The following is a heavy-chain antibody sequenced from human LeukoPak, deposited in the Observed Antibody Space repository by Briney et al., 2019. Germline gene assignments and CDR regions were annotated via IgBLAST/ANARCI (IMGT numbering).Heavy chain of an antibody. Sequence: SETLSLTCTVSGVSISSYYWSWIRQPPGKGLEWIGYIYYSGSTNYNPSLKSRVTISVDTSKNQFSLKLSSVTAADTAVYYCARDTPGGFQHWGQGTLVTVSS. CDR2: IYYSGST. D-gene: IGHD2-15*01. V-gene: IGHV4-59*01. CDR3: ARDTPGGFQH. CDR1: GVSISSYY. J-gene: IGHJ1*01.